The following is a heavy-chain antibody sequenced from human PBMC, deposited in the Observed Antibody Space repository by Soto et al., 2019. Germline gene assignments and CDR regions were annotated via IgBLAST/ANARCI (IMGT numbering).Heavy chain of an antibody. V-gene: IGHV3-30*18. CDR2: ISYDGSNK. D-gene: IGHD1-20*01. Sequence: PGGSLRLSCAASGFTFSSYGMHWVRQAPGKGLEWVAVISYDGSNKYYADSVKGRFTISRDNSKNTLYLQMNSLRAEDTAVYYCAKDTRSRYNWNYSDYWGQGTLVTVSS. CDR1: GFTFSSYG. CDR3: AKDTRSRYNWNYSDY. J-gene: IGHJ4*02.